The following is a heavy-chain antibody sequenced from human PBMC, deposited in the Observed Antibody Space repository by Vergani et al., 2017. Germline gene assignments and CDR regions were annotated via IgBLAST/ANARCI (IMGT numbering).Heavy chain of an antibody. CDR1: GFTVSSNY. CDR2: IYSGGST. D-gene: IGHD5-24*01. CDR3: ARGRGDGYNYDYFYY. V-gene: IGHV3-66*02. Sequence: EVQLVESGGGLVQPGGSLRLSCAASGFTVSSNYMSWVRQAPGKGLEWVSVIYSGGSTYYADSVKGRFTISRDNSKNTLYLQMNSLRAEDTAVYYCARGRGDGYNYDYFYYWGQGTLVTVSS. J-gene: IGHJ4*02.